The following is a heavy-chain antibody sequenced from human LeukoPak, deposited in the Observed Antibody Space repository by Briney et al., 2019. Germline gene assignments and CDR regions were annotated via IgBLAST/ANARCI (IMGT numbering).Heavy chain of an antibody. CDR1: GFTFSSYA. CDR3: TKEKVAYYTDRWSGLFDT. CDR2: IRHDGSNK. Sequence: GGSLRLSCAASGFTFSSYAMHWVRQAPGKGLEWLTFIRHDGSNKFYAESVKGRFTIPRDMSKNTLYLQMNSLTLEDTAIYYCTKEKVAYYTDRWSGLFDTWGQGTLVSVSS. V-gene: IGHV3-30*02. D-gene: IGHD1-26*01. J-gene: IGHJ5*02.